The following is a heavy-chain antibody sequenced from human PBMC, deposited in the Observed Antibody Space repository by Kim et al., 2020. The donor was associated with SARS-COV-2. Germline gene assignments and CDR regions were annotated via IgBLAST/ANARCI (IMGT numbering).Heavy chain of an antibody. Sequence: GGSLRLSCAASGFTFSSYSMHWVRQTPGKGLEWVAVISYDGNNKYYADSVKGRFTISRDNSKSTLYLQMNSLTTEDTAMYYCARAHIRVASGNSALNHYYVTDVWGQGTTVTVSS. J-gene: IGHJ6*02. CDR2: ISYDGNNK. CDR3: ARAHIRVASGNSALNHYYVTDV. D-gene: IGHD2-21*01. CDR1: GFTFSSYS. V-gene: IGHV3-30-3*01.